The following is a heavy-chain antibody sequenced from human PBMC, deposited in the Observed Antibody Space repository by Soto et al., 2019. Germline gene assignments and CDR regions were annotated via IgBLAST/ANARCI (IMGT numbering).Heavy chain of an antibody. CDR1: VFTFSYYY. V-gene: IGHV3-11*01. CDR3: ARDPEYYLDY. J-gene: IGHJ4*02. D-gene: IGHD3-10*01. CDR2: ISISGSTX. Sequence: GGSLRLSCAASVFTFSYYYMSWIRQAPGKWLEWFSYISISGSTXXXADSVKGRXTISSYNSKNSXYLQMXSLRAEDTAVYYCARDPEYYLDYWVQGTLVTVSS.